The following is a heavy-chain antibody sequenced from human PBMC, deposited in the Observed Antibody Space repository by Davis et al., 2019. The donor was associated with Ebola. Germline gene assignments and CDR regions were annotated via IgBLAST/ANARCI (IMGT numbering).Heavy chain of an antibody. CDR3: ANLDYGDNSGFDY. D-gene: IGHD4-23*01. CDR1: GFTFSSYA. J-gene: IGHJ4*02. Sequence: GESLKISCAASGFTFSSYAMSWVRQAPGKGLEWVSTMSGSGDNTYYADSVQGRFTISRDNSKNTLYLQMNSLRAEDTAVYYCANLDYGDNSGFDYWGQGTLVTVSS. V-gene: IGHV3-23*01. CDR2: MSGSGDNT.